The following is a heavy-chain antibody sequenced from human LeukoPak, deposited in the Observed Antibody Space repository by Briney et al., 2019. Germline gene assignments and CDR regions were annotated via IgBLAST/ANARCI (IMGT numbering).Heavy chain of an antibody. Sequence: SVTLSCTASGGTFSIYAINWMRHAPAQGLEWMGRIIPIFSAANYSQKFQGRVTITTDESTSTAYMELSSLRSEDTAVYYCARGRKEDYDFWSGPSTQTHYYMDVWGKGTTVTVSS. V-gene: IGHV1-69*05. CDR1: GGTFSIYA. J-gene: IGHJ6*03. D-gene: IGHD3-3*01. CDR2: IIPIFSAA. CDR3: ARGRKEDYDFWSGPSTQTHYYMDV.